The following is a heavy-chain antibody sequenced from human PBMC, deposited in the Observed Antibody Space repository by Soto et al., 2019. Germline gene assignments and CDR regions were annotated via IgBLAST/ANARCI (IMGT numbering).Heavy chain of an antibody. CDR3: ARDGDPQSAFWSGPLGGGRFDT. V-gene: IGHV1-69*12. D-gene: IGHD3-3*01. J-gene: IGHJ5*02. Sequence: QVQLVQSGAEVKKPGSSVNVSCKTSGGTFGNSAVTWVRQAPGQGLEWLGGIVPMFGTANYAQKFQGRVTITADESTITAYMELNSLKTDDTAVYYCARDGDPQSAFWSGPLGGGRFDTWGQGTVVTVSS. CDR1: GGTFGNSA. CDR2: IVPMFGTA.